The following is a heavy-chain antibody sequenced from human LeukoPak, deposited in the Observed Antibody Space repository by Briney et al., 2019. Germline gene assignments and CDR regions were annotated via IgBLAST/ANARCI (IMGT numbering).Heavy chain of an antibody. Sequence: ASVKVSCKASGYTFTSYGISWVRQAPGQRLEWMGWINAGNGNTKYSQKFQGRVTITRDTSASTAYMELSSLRSEDTAVYYCARAAAGILDYWGQGTLVTVSS. CDR1: GYTFTSYG. CDR3: ARAAAGILDY. V-gene: IGHV1-3*01. CDR2: INAGNGNT. D-gene: IGHD6-13*01. J-gene: IGHJ4*02.